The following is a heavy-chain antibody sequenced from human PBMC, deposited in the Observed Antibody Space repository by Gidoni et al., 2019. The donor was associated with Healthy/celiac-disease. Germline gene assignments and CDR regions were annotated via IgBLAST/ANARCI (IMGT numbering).Heavy chain of an antibody. D-gene: IGHD3-9*01. J-gene: IGHJ4*02. Sequence: EVQLVESGGGLVKPGGSLRLSCAASGFPFSSYSMNWFSQAPGKGLEWVSSISSSSSYIYYADSVKGRFTISRDNAKNSLYLQMNSLRAEDTAVYYCARDDILTGYSRLDYWGQGTLVTVSS. CDR1: GFPFSSYS. V-gene: IGHV3-21*01. CDR2: ISSSSSYI. CDR3: ARDDILTGYSRLDY.